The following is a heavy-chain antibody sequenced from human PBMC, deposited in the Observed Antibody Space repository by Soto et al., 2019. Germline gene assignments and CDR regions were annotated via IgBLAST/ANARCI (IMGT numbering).Heavy chain of an antibody. V-gene: IGHV1-46*01. CDR1: GYTFTNYY. CDR2: INPSGGST. Sequence: GASVKVSCKASGYTFTNYYIHWVRQAPGQGLEWMGVINPSGGSTTYAQRFQGRITMTRDTFTSTVYMELSSLRSEDTAVYYCARDAQIGHGYSVYDTYWG. J-gene: IGHJ4*01. D-gene: IGHD5-12*01. CDR3: ARDAQIGHGYSVYDTY.